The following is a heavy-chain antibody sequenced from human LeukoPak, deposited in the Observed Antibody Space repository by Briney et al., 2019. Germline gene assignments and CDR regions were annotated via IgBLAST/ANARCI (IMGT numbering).Heavy chain of an antibody. D-gene: IGHD3-10*01. CDR2: IYPGDSDT. Sequence: GESLKISCKGSGYSFTSYWIGWVRQMPGKGLEWMGIIYPGDSDTRYSPSFQGQVTISADKSISTAYLQWSSLKASDTAMYYCARHGTGTYYYGSGSYCNGDYYYYGMDVWGQGTTVTVSS. J-gene: IGHJ6*02. V-gene: IGHV5-51*01. CDR3: ARHGTGTYYYGSGSYCNGDYYYYGMDV. CDR1: GYSFTSYW.